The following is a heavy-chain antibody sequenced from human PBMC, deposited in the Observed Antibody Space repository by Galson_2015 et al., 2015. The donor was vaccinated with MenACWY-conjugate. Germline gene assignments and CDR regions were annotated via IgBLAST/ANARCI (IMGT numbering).Heavy chain of an antibody. V-gene: IGHV6-1*01. CDR3: VREGYYFDY. J-gene: IGHJ4*02. CDR2: TYYRSKWYN. CDR1: GDSVSSHSAA. Sequence: CAISGDSVSSHSAAWNWIRQSPSRGLEWLGKTYYRSKWYNDYAVSVKSRITINPDTSNNQFSLQLNSVTPDDTAVYYCVREGYYFDYWGQGTLATVSS.